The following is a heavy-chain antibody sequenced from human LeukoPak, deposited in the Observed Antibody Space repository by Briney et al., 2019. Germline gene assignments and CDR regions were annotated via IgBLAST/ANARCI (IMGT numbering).Heavy chain of an antibody. Sequence: ASVKVSCKASGHTFTGYYMHWVRQAPGQGLEWMGWINPNSGGTNYAQKFQGRVTMTRDTSISTAYMELSRLRSDDTAVYYCARDLGTMVRGVIVDWFDPWGQGTLVTVSS. CDR3: ARDLGTMVRGVIVDWFDP. CDR1: GHTFTGYY. J-gene: IGHJ5*02. V-gene: IGHV1-2*02. CDR2: INPNSGGT. D-gene: IGHD3-10*01.